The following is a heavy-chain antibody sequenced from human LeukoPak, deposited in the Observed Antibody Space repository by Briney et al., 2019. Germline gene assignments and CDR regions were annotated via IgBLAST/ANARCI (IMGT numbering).Heavy chain of an antibody. J-gene: IGHJ5*02. D-gene: IGHD2-2*02. Sequence: PSETLSLTCTVSGGSISSHYWSWIRQPPGKGLEWIGYIYYSGSTNYNPSLKSRVTISVDTSKNQFSLKLSSVTAADTAVYYCARDIPNGGFDPWGLGTLVTVSS. CDR3: ARDIPNGGFDP. V-gene: IGHV4-59*11. CDR2: IYYSGST. CDR1: GGSISSHY.